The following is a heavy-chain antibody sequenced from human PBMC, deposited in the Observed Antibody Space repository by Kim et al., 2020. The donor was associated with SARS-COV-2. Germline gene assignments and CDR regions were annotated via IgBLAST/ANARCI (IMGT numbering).Heavy chain of an antibody. Sequence: GGSLRLSCAASGLSFDSSAMNWVRQAPGKGLEWVAVISFDGRNKAYAGSVKGRVTISRDNSKSTLHLQMNSLRVEHTAVYYCARGNYYESVSLSDYYNGMDVWGQGTTVTVSS. D-gene: IGHD3-10*01. CDR3: ARGNYYESVSLSDYYNGMDV. CDR1: GLSFDSSA. V-gene: IGHV3-30-3*01. J-gene: IGHJ6*02. CDR2: ISFDGRNK.